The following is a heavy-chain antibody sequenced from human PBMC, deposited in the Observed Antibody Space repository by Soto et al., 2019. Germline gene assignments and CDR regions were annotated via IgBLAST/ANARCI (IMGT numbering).Heavy chain of an antibody. CDR2: ISYDGSNK. CDR1: GFTFSSYA. CDR3: ARDRFTTVTTKAGLTEFDP. Sequence: GGSLRLSCAASGFTFSSYAMHWVRQAPGKGLEWVAVISYDGSNKYCADSVKGRFTISRDNSKNTLYLQMNSLRAEDTAVYYCARDRFTTVTTKAGLTEFDPWGQGTLVTVSS. V-gene: IGHV3-30-3*01. D-gene: IGHD4-4*01. J-gene: IGHJ5*02.